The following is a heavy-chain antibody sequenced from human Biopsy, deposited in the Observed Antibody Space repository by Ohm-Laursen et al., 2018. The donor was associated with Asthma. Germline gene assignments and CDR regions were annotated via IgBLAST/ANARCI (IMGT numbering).Heavy chain of an antibody. D-gene: IGHD2-2*01. CDR3: ARKAGSCISRTCYSLDF. Sequence: SETASCKSLGGTFNTYVIGWVRQAPGPGIGWMGGIDSVFGTTTYPQKIQDRVTINADECTSPVYMELSSLRSEDPSVYYCARKAGSCISRTCYSLDFWGQGTLVTVSS. CDR2: IDSVFGTT. CDR1: GGTFNTYV. V-gene: IGHV1-69*01. J-gene: IGHJ4*02.